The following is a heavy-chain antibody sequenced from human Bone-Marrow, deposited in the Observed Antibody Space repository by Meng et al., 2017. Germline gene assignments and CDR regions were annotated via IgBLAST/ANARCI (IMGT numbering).Heavy chain of an antibody. D-gene: IGHD6-13*01. CDR2: ISPDGSGT. Sequence: GGSLRLSCAATKITYNNYWMSWVRQAPGKGLEWVAYISPDGSGTYYVDSVKGQFTISRDNAKNSVFLQMNNLRAEDSAVYYCAREGFEAAAGTENWFDPWGQGTLVTVSS. V-gene: IGHV3-7*01. CDR1: KITYNNYW. CDR3: AREGFEAAAGTENWFDP. J-gene: IGHJ5*02.